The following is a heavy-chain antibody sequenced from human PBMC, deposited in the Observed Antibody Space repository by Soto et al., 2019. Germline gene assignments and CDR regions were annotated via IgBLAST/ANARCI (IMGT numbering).Heavy chain of an antibody. CDR1: GYTFTSCD. J-gene: IGHJ4*02. V-gene: IGHV1-8*01. D-gene: IGHD6-25*01. CDR3: ARRKERSGPHYFDS. Sequence: QVQLVQSGAEVKKPGASVKVSCQASGYTFTSCDIHWVRQATGQGLEWVGWMNPYTGNTGYAQKFQGRVTMTRNTSINTAYMELSRLTFADPAVYYCARRKERSGPHYFDSWGQGALVTVAS. CDR2: MNPYTGNT.